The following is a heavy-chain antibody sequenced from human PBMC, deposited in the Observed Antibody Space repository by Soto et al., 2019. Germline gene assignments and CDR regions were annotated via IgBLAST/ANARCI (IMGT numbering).Heavy chain of an antibody. CDR1: GFTFSGYG. D-gene: IGHD2-2*02. J-gene: IGHJ6*02. Sequence: PGGSLRLSCAASGFTFSGYGMHWVRQAPGKGLEWVAVIWYDGSNKYYADSVKGRFTISRDNSKNTLYLQMNSLRAEDTAVYYCARGYCSSTSCYTPGMDVWGQGTTVTVSS. CDR2: IWYDGSNK. CDR3: ARGYCSSTSCYTPGMDV. V-gene: IGHV3-33*01.